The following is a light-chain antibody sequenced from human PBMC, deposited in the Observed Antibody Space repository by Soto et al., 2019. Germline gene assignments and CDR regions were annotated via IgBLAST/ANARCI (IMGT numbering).Light chain of an antibody. Sequence: EIVITQSAASVYLCRRGSTTISCRASQSVSSNLAWYQQKPGQAPRLLIYEASNRATGIPARFSGSGSGTDFTLTITSLEAEDVAVYYCQMRSKWPITCGQGTRLEIK. V-gene: IGKV3-11*01. CDR3: QMRSKWPIT. CDR2: EAS. J-gene: IGKJ5*01. CDR1: QSVSSN.